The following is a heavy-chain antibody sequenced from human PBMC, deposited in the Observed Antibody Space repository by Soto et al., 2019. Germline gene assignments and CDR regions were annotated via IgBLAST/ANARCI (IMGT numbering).Heavy chain of an antibody. CDR1: GFIFNNYA. CDR3: APGFDY. CDR2: IKQDGSEK. V-gene: IGHV3-7*01. J-gene: IGHJ4*02. Sequence: GGSLRLSCAASGFIFNNYAMSWVRRAPGQGLEWVANIKQDGSEKNYVDSVKGRFTISRDNAKNSLYLQMNSLRAEDTAVYYCAPGFDYWGQGTPVTVSS.